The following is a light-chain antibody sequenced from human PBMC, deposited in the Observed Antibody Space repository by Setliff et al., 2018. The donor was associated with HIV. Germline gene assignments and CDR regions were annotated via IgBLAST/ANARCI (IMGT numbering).Light chain of an antibody. CDR2: DVS. V-gene: IGLV2-14*01. CDR3: SSYTSSSTLYVV. Sequence: QSALSQPRSVSGSPGQSITISCTGITSDFPNYDYVSWYQQHPGKAPKLMIYDVSNRPSGVSNRFSGSKSGNTASLTISGLQAEDEADYHCSSYTSSSTLYVVFGGGTQLTVL. CDR1: TSDFPNYDY. J-gene: IGLJ2*01.